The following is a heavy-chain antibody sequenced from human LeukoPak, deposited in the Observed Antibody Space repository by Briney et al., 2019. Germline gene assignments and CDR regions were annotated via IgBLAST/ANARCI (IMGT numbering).Heavy chain of an antibody. CDR2: IYYSAST. CDR3: ARIYCSSTSCYLPFDY. J-gene: IGHJ4*02. CDR1: GGSISSSSYY. Sequence: PSETLSLTCTVSGGSISSSSYYWGWIRQPPGKGLELLGWIYYSASTYYNPSLKSRVTISVDTSKNQFSLKLSSVTAADTAVYYCARIYCSSTSCYLPFDYWGQGTLVTVSS. D-gene: IGHD2-2*01. V-gene: IGHV4-39*01.